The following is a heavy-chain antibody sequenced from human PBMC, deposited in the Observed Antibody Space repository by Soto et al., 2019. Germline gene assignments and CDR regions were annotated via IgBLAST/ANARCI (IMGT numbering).Heavy chain of an antibody. J-gene: IGHJ4*02. Sequence: GVLRLSCAASGFSFGSYALSWVLQAPGKGLEWVSTISGSDGKTFYADSVKGRFSISRDTSQSTLYLQMNSLRADDTAMYYCARWSYLDYWGQGTRVTVSS. V-gene: IGHV3-23*01. D-gene: IGHD3-3*01. CDR2: ISGSDGKT. CDR3: ARWSYLDY. CDR1: GFSFGSYA.